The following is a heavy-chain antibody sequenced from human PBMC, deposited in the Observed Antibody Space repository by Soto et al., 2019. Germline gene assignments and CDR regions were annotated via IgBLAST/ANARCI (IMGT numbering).Heavy chain of an antibody. J-gene: IGHJ4*02. Sequence: SETLSLTCAVSGGSISSGGYSWSWIRQPPGKGLEWIGYIYHSGSTYYNPSLKSRVTISVDRSKNQFSLKLSSVTAADTAVYYCAREPVRRGFDYWGQGTLVTVSS. CDR1: GGSISSGGYS. CDR2: IYHSGST. D-gene: IGHD1-1*01. V-gene: IGHV4-30-2*01. CDR3: AREPVRRGFDY.